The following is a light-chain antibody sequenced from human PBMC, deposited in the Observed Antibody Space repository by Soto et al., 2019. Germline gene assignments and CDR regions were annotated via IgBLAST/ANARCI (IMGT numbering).Light chain of an antibody. CDR2: EVS. J-gene: IGLJ2*01. CDR1: SSDVGGYNY. CDR3: SSYAGSNIA. Sequence: QSALTQPPSASGSPGQSGTISCTGTSSDVGGYNYVSWYQQHPGKAPKLMIYEVSKRPSGVPDRFSGSKSGNTASLTVSGLQAEGEADYFCSSYAGSNIAFGGGTKLTV. V-gene: IGLV2-8*01.